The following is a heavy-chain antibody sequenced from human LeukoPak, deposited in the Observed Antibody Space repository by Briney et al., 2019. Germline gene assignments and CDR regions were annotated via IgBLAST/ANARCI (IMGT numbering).Heavy chain of an antibody. CDR3: ARVDDRGHYYDSSGPRKLFDY. Sequence: GASVKVSCKASGYTFTGYYMHWVRQAPGQGLEWTGWINPDSGGTKYAQKFQGRVTMTRDTSIRTAYMQLSRLSSDDTAVYYCARVDDRGHYYDSSGPRKLFDYWGQGTLVTVSS. J-gene: IGHJ4*02. CDR2: INPDSGGT. D-gene: IGHD3-22*01. CDR1: GYTFTGYY. V-gene: IGHV1-2*02.